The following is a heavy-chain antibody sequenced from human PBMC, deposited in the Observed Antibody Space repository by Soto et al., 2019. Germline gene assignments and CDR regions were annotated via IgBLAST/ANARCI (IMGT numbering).Heavy chain of an antibody. CDR2: IDWDDDK. Sequence: GSGPTLVNPTQTLTLTCTFSGFSLSTSGMCVSWIRQPPGKALEWLALIDWDDDKYYSTSLKTRLTISKDTSKNQVVLTMTNMDPVDTATYYCARIPGYSYGYGFYYYYGMDVWGQATTVTVSS. D-gene: IGHD5-18*01. V-gene: IGHV2-70*01. J-gene: IGHJ6*02. CDR1: GFSLSTSGMC. CDR3: ARIPGYSYGYGFYYYYGMDV.